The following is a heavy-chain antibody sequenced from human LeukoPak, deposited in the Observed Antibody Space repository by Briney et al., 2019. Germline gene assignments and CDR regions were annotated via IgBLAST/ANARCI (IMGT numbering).Heavy chain of an antibody. V-gene: IGHV3-64D*06. CDR2: ISSNGGST. CDR1: GFTFSSYA. Sequence: GGSLRLSCSASGFTFSSYAMHWVRQAPGKGLAYVSAISSNGGSTYYADSVKGRFTISRDNSKNTLYLQMSSLRAEDTAVYYCVKDLTYCGGDCYSLFDAFDIWGQGTMVTVSS. CDR3: VKDLTYCGGDCYSLFDAFDI. J-gene: IGHJ3*02. D-gene: IGHD2-21*02.